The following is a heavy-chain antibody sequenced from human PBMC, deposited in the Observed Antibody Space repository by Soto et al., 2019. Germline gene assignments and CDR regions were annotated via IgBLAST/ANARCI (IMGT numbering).Heavy chain of an antibody. V-gene: IGHV4-61*01. Sequence: SETLSLTCTVSGGSVSNGMYYWSWLRQPPGKGLEWFGNVYFTGNTIYNLTLKSRVTMSVDTYKDQSVLKLTAVPAADTAVYYCARYCNNSDFRHLYYFDYLGLGTLVTVSS. CDR2: VYFTGNT. CDR3: ARYCNNSDFRHLYYFDY. J-gene: IGHJ4*02. CDR1: GGSVSNGMYY. D-gene: IGHD2-8*01.